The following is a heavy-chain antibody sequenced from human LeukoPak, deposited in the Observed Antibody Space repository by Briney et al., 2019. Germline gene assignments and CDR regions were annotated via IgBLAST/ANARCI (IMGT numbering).Heavy chain of an antibody. CDR3: ARDYDY. CDR1: GFTFSSYG. CDR2: ISYDGSNK. V-gene: IGHV3-30*04. J-gene: IGHJ4*02. Sequence: GSLSLSCAASGFTFSSYGLHWVRQAPGKGLEWVAVISYDGSNKYYADSVKGRFTISRDNSKNTLYLQMNSLRAEDTDVYYCARDYDYWGKGPLDSVSS.